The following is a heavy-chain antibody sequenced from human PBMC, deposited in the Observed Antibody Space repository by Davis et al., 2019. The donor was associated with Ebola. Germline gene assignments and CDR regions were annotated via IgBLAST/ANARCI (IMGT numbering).Heavy chain of an antibody. CDR3: AKERRPAYYYDSSGYYGMDV. J-gene: IGHJ6*02. CDR1: GFTFSSYG. V-gene: IGHV3-30*18. CDR2: ISYDGSNK. Sequence: GESLKISCAASGFTFSSYGMHWVRQAPGKGLEWVAVISYDGSNKYYADSVKGRFTISRGNSKNTLYLQMNSLRAEDTAVYYCAKERRPAYYYDSSGYYGMDVWGQGTTVTVSS. D-gene: IGHD3-22*01.